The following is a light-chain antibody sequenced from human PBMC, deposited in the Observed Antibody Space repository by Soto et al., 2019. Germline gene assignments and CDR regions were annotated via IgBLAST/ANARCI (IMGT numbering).Light chain of an antibody. CDR1: PFVSSGY. CDR3: QQYGSSHLT. J-gene: IGKJ4*01. V-gene: IGKV3-20*01. CDR2: GAS. Sequence: EIVLPQSPGSLSLSPGEGATLSCRASPFVSSGYLAWYQQRPGQPPRGLIYGASRRATGIPDRFSGSGSGTAFPLTLSRREPEDSAVYYCQQYGSSHLTVAGGPKVEIK.